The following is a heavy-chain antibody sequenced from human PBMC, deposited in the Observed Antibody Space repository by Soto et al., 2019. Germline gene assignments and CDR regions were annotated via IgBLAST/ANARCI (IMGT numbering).Heavy chain of an antibody. J-gene: IGHJ4*02. CDR3: ARDGSERPATY. V-gene: IGHV4-59*01. CDR2: FYNGGTT. D-gene: IGHD3-10*01. CDR1: GGSISTYY. Sequence: QVQLQESGPGLVKPSETLSLTCTVSGGSISTYYWIWIRQPPGKGLEWIGVFYNGGTTNYSPSLKRPVTISVDTSKNQFSLKLNSVTAADTAVYYCARDGSERPATYWGQGILVTVSS.